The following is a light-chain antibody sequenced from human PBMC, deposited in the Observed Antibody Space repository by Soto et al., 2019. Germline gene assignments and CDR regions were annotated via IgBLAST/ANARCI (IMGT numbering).Light chain of an antibody. Sequence: DIQMTQSPSSLSASVGDRVTITCRASQSISSYLNWYQQKPGKAPKLLIYAASSLKSGVPSRFSGSGAGTYFTLTISSLQPEDFATYYCQQSYSTPYTFGQGTKLEIK. CDR2: AAS. J-gene: IGKJ2*01. CDR1: QSISSY. CDR3: QQSYSTPYT. V-gene: IGKV1-39*01.